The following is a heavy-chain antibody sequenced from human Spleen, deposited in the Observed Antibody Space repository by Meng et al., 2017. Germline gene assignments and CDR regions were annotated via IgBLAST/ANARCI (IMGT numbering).Heavy chain of an antibody. V-gene: IGHV1-69*05. J-gene: IGHJ4*02. CDR1: GGIFSNYV. D-gene: IGHD2-2*01. Sequence: SVKVSCKALGGIFSNYVIGWVRQAPGQGLEWMGGINAVFGTTNYAQKFQGRVTITTDESTSTVYMELTRLTSEDTAVYFCARKAGNCVSTTCYSLDYWGQGTLVTVSS. CDR3: ARKAGNCVSTTCYSLDY. CDR2: INAVFGTT.